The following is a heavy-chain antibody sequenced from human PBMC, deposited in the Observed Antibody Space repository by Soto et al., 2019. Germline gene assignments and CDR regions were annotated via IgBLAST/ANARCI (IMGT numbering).Heavy chain of an antibody. CDR1: GYTLTELS. J-gene: IGHJ3*02. Sequence: ASVKVSCKVSGYTLTELSMHWVRQAPGKGLEWMGGFDPEDGETIYAQKFQGRVTMTEDTSTDTAYMELSSLRSEDTAVYYCARGDVDTAMVIAPDAFDIWGQGTMVTVSS. V-gene: IGHV1-24*01. CDR3: ARGDVDTAMVIAPDAFDI. D-gene: IGHD5-18*01. CDR2: FDPEDGET.